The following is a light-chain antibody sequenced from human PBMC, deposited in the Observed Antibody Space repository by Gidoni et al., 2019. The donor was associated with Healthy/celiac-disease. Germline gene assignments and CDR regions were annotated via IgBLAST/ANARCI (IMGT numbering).Light chain of an antibody. CDR2: GAS. CDR3: QQYGSSPYT. V-gene: IGKV3-20*01. J-gene: IGKJ2*01. CDR1: QSGSSSY. Sequence: VLTPSPGTLSLSPGERATLSCRASQSGSSSYLAWYQQKPGQAPRLLIYGASSRATGIPDRFSGSGSGTDFTLTISRLEPEDFAVYYCQQYGSSPYTFXXXTKLEIK.